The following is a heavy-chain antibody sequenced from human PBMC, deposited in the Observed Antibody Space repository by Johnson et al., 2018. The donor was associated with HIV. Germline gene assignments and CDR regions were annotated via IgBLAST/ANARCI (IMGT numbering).Heavy chain of an antibody. CDR3: AKDQGSSSCTNDAFDI. J-gene: IGHJ3*02. Sequence: QVQLVESGGGVVQPGRSLRLSCAASGFTFSTYGMHWVRQAPGKGLEWVAVMLYDGSNKYYADSVKGRFTISRDNSKNTLYLQMNSLRAEDTAVYYCAKDQGSSSCTNDAFDIWGQGTMVTVSS. CDR2: MLYDGSNK. CDR1: GFTFSTYG. V-gene: IGHV3-33*06. D-gene: IGHD6-13*01.